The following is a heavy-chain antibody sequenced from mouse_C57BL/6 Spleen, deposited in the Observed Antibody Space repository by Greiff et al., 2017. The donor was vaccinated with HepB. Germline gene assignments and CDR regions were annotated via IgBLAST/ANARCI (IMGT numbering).Heavy chain of an antibody. J-gene: IGHJ2*01. CDR1: GYTFTDYY. CDR2: INPYNGGT. Sequence: EVQRVESGPVLVKPGASVKMSCKASGYTFTDYYMNWVKQSHGKSLEWIGVINPYNGGTSYNQKFKGKATLTVDKSSSTAYMELNSLTSEDSAVYYCARRNFDYWGQGTTLTVSS. CDR3: ARRNFDY. V-gene: IGHV1-19*01.